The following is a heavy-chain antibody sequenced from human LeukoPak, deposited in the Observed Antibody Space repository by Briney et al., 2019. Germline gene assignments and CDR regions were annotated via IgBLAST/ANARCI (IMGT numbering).Heavy chain of an antibody. J-gene: IGHJ5*02. V-gene: IGHV4-34*01. Sequence: PSETLSLTCAVYGGSFSGYYWSWIRQPPGKGLEWIGEINHSGSTNYNPSLKSRVTISVDTSKNQFSLKLSSVTAADTAVYYCATNYYGSGSYEGGAQNWSDPWGQGTLVTVSS. CDR2: INHSGST. CDR1: GGSFSGYY. D-gene: IGHD3-10*01. CDR3: ATNYYGSGSYEGGAQNWSDP.